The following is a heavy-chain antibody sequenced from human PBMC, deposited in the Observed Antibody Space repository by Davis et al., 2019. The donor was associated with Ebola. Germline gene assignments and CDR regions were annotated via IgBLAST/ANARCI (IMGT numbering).Heavy chain of an antibody. CDR1: GFTFSGSA. CDR3: TSGSYYAGGWSDY. V-gene: IGHV3-73*01. D-gene: IGHD1-26*01. Sequence: GGSLRLSCAASGFTFSGSAMHWVRQASGKGLEWVGRIRSKANSYATAYAASVKGRFTISRDDSKNTAYLQMNSLKTEDTAVYYCTSGSYYAGGWSDYWGQGTLVTVSS. CDR2: IRSKANSYAT. J-gene: IGHJ4*02.